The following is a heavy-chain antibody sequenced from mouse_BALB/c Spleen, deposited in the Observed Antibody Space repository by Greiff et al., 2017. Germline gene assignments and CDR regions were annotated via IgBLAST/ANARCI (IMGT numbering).Heavy chain of an antibody. V-gene: IGHV1-67*01. Sequence: QVQLQQSGPELVRPGVSVKISCKGSGYTFTDYAMHWVKQSHAKSLEWIGVISTYYGNTNYNQKFKGKATMTVDKSSSTAYMQLNSLTSEDSAVYYCARFYYGSSYVRYAMDYWGQGTSVTVSS. CDR3: ARFYYGSSYVRYAMDY. J-gene: IGHJ4*01. D-gene: IGHD1-1*01. CDR1: GYTFTDYA. CDR2: ISTYYGNT.